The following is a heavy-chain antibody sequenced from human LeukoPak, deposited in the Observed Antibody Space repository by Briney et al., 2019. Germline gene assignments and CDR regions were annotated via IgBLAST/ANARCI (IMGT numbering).Heavy chain of an antibody. J-gene: IGHJ4*02. D-gene: IGHD1-26*01. CDR3: ASGGQVVGATTYY. Sequence: ASVKVSCKASVYIFTSYAMHWVRQALGQRLEWMGWINAGNGNTKYSQKFQGRVTITRDTSASTAYMELSSLRSEDTAVYYCASGGQVVGATTYYWGQGTLVTVSS. CDR1: VYIFTSYA. V-gene: IGHV1-3*01. CDR2: INAGNGNT.